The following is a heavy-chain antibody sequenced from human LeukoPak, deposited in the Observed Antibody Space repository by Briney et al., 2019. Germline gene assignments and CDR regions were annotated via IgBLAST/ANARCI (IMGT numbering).Heavy chain of an antibody. D-gene: IGHD3-3*01. CDR3: AREGGRTIFGVKGAFDI. V-gene: IGHV4-61*09. CDR1: GGSISSGSYY. J-gene: IGHJ3*02. Sequence: ASQTLSLTCTVSGGSISSGSYYWSWIRQPAGKGLEWIGHIYPSGSTNYNPSLKSRVTISIDTSKNQFSLKLSSVAAADTAVYYCAREGGRTIFGVKGAFDIWGQGTMVTVSS. CDR2: IYPSGST.